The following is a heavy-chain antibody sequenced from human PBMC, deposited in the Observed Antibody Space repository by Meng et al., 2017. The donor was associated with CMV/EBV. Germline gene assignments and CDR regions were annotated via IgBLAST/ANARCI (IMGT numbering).Heavy chain of an antibody. CDR2: IYWNDHK. J-gene: IGHJ4*02. Sequence: PSGGGVGLVRQPPGQALEWLALIYWNDHKRYSPSLESRLTITKDTSKNQVVLTMTNMDPVDTATYYCAHSIYDFWSGYSGAYYFDYWGQGTLVTVSS. CDR1: PSGGG. V-gene: IGHV2-5*01. CDR3: AHSIYDFWSGYSGAYYFDY. D-gene: IGHD3-3*01.